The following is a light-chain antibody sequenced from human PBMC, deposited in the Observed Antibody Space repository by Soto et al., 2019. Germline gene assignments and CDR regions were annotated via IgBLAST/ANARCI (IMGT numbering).Light chain of an antibody. V-gene: IGLV2-8*01. J-gene: IGLJ2*01. CDR3: SSYAGSKNFVV. CDR2: EVS. Sequence: QSALTQPPSASGSPGQSVTISCTGTSSDIGGYNYVYWYQQHPGKAPKLMIYEVSKRPSGVPDRFSGSKSGNTASLTVSGLQAEDEADYYSSSYAGSKNFVVFGGGTKLTVL. CDR1: SSDIGGYNY.